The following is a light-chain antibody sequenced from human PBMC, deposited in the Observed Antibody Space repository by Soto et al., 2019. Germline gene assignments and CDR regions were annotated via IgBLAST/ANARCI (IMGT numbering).Light chain of an antibody. CDR1: QSLLHSNGYNY. J-gene: IGKJ1*01. Sequence: DIVMTQSPLSLPVTPGEPASISCRSSQSLLHSNGYNYLDWYLQKPGHSPQLLIYLGSNRASGVADGFGCTLSGGAMTLIISRVEAEDVGGYYCDQLLQDTSTFGKGTKVEIK. V-gene: IGKV2-28*01. CDR2: LGS. CDR3: DQLLQDTST.